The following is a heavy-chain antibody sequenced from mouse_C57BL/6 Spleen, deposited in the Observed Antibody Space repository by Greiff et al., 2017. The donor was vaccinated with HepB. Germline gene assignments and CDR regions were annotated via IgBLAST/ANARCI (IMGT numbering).Heavy chain of an antibody. CDR2: IDPSDSNT. D-gene: IGHD6-1*01. CDR3: ARYALSIDRDCHWDY. Sequence: QVQLQQPGAELVKPGASVKLSCKASGYTFTSYWMQWVKQRPGQGLEWIGEIDPSDSNTNYNKKFKGKATLTVDTSSSTAYMQLSSLTSEDSAVYYCARYALSIDRDCHWDYGGQGTTITV. CDR1: GYTFTSYW. V-gene: IGHV1-50*01. J-gene: IGHJ2*01.